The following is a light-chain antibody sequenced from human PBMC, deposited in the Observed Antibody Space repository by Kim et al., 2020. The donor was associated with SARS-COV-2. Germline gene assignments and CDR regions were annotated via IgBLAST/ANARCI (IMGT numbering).Light chain of an antibody. J-gene: IGKJ2*01. CDR3: QQYGRSPPYS. CDR2: GTS. CDR1: QGLSATA. Sequence: SPGVGATFSCRASQGLSATALTWYQQKPGRAPRLLIYGTSKRASGVPDRFSGSGYQTDFTLTISRLEPEDFAVYYCQQYGRSPPYSFGQGTKLEIK. V-gene: IGKV3-20*01.